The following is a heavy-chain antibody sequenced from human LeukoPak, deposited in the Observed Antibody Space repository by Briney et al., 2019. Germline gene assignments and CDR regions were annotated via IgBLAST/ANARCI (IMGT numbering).Heavy chain of an antibody. V-gene: IGHV3-74*01. Sequence: GGSLRLTCAASGFTFSSYWMHWVRQAPGKGLVWVSHINSDGSSTNYAGSVKGRFTISRDNAKNTLYLQMNSLRAEDTAVYYCASRTGYYNYYDIDFWGQGTIVTVSS. CDR1: GFTFSSYW. CDR2: INSDGSST. J-gene: IGHJ6*02. D-gene: IGHD3/OR15-3a*01. CDR3: ASRTGYYNYYDIDF.